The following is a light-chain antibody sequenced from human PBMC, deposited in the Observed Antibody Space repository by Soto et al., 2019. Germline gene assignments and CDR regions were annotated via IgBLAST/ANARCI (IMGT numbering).Light chain of an antibody. CDR2: DAS. CDR1: QSVSSY. Sequence: EIVLTQSPATLSLSPGERATLSCRASQSVSSYLAWYQQKPGQAPRLLIYDASNRATGIPARFSGSGSGTDFTFTISSLEPEDFAVHYCQQRSNWPPYTFGQGTKLEIK. V-gene: IGKV3-11*01. J-gene: IGKJ2*01. CDR3: QQRSNWPPYT.